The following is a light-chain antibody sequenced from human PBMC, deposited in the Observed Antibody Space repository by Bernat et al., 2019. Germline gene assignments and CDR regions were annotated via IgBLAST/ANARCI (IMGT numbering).Light chain of an antibody. CDR3: CSYTGRNPPHV. J-gene: IGLJ1*01. CDR2: DVS. V-gene: IGLV2-11*01. Sequence: QSALTQPRSVSGSPGQSVTISCTGTSSDVGGYKYVSWYQQHPGKAPKLMIYDVSERPSGVPDRFSGSKSGNTASLTISGLQSEDEADYSCCSYTGRNPPHVFGTGTKVTVL. CDR1: SSDVGGYKY.